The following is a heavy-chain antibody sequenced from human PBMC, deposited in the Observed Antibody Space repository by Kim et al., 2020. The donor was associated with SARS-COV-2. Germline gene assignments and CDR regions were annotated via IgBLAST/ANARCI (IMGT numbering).Heavy chain of an antibody. J-gene: IGHJ5*02. CDR3: AREGSRSYNLLDP. CDR2: LNGGNGNT. V-gene: IGHV1-3*01. D-gene: IGHD3-10*01. CDR1: GYTFDTFS. Sequence: ASVKVSCKASGYTFDTFSLYWLRQAPGQRFAWMGWLNGGNGNTRYSQNFQGRVIFTRDTSATTAYMELTSLTFKDTAVYYCAREGSRSYNLLDPWGQGTLVTVAS.